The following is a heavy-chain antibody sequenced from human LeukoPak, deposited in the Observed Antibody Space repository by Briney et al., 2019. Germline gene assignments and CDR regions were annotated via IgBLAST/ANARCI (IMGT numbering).Heavy chain of an antibody. CDR3: ARVSRFLEWLDY. J-gene: IGHJ4*02. D-gene: IGHD3-3*01. CDR2: IYHSGST. V-gene: IGHV4-30-2*01. CDR1: GGSISSGGYS. Sequence: PSQTLSLTCAVSGGSISSGGYSWSWIRQPPGKGLEWIGYIYHSGSTYYNPSLKSRVTISVDRSKNQFSLKLSSVTAAGTAVYYCARVSRFLEWLDYWGQGTLVTVSS.